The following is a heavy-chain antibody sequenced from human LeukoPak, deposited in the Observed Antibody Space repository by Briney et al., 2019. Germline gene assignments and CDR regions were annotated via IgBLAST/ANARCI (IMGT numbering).Heavy chain of an antibody. J-gene: IGHJ5*02. CDR2: INHSGST. CDR1: GGSFSGYY. CDR3: ARLVAVAGTAAWFDP. V-gene: IGHV4-34*01. Sequence: SETPSLTCAVYGGSFSGYYWSWIRQPPGKGLEWIGEINHSGSTNYNPSLKSRVTISVDTSKNQFSLKLSSVTAADTAVYYCARLVAVAGTAAWFDPWGQGTLVTVSS. D-gene: IGHD6-19*01.